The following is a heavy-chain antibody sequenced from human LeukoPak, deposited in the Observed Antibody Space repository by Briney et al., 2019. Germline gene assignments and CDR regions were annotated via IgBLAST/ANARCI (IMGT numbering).Heavy chain of an antibody. CDR3: AKTVAGYRYFDL. Sequence: SETLSLTCTVSGGSISHYFWSWIRQPPGKALEWIGYIYYSGSTNYNPSLKSRVTISVDPSKNQFSLKLNSVTAADTAVYYCAKTVAGYRYFDLWGRGTLVTVSS. V-gene: IGHV4-59*08. D-gene: IGHD6-19*01. CDR1: GGSISHYF. J-gene: IGHJ2*01. CDR2: IYYSGST.